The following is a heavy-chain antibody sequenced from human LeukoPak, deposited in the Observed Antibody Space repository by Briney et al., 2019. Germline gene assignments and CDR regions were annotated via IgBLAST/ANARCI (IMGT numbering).Heavy chain of an antibody. CDR3: ARHQTDCGGDCYSFYYHYYGMDV. CDR1: GGSISSSSYY. CDR2: SYYSGST. Sequence: SETLSLTCTVSGGSISSSSYYWGWIRQPPGKGLEWIGSSYYSGSTYYNPSLKSRVTISVDTSKNQFSLKLSSVTAADTAVYYCARHQTDCGGDCYSFYYHYYGMDVWGQGTTVTVSS. J-gene: IGHJ6*02. D-gene: IGHD2-21*02. V-gene: IGHV4-39*01.